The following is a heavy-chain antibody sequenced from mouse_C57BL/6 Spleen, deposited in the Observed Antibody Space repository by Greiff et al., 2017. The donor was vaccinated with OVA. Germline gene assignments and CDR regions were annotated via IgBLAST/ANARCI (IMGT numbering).Heavy chain of an antibody. CDR1: GFTFSDYG. J-gene: IGHJ4*01. V-gene: IGHV5-17*01. D-gene: IGHD1-2*01. CDR2: ISSGSSTI. CDR3: ARHYDGRGPAMDY. Sequence: EVKVVESGGGLVKPGGSLKLSCAASGFTFSDYGMHWVRQAPEKGLEWVAYISSGSSTIYYADTVKGRFTISRDNAKNTLFLQMTSLRSEDTAMYYCARHYDGRGPAMDYWGQGTSVTVSS.